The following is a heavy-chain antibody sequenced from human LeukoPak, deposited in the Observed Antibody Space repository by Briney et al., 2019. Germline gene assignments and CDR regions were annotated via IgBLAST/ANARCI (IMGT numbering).Heavy chain of an antibody. CDR1: GGSISSYY. J-gene: IGHJ6*03. D-gene: IGHD4-11*01. CDR2: INHSGNT. CDR3: AASLTTVTHYYYYMDV. V-gene: IGHV4-34*01. Sequence: SETLSLTCTVSGGSISSYYWSWIRQSPGKGLEWIEEINHSGNTNYNPSLKSRVTISVDTSKNQFSLKLSSVTAADTAVYYCAASLTTVTHYYYYMDVWGKGTTVTVSS.